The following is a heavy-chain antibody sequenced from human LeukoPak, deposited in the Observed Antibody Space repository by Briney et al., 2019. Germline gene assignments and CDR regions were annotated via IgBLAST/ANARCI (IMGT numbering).Heavy chain of an antibody. D-gene: IGHD3-22*01. CDR1: GGSISSGDYY. Sequence: SETLSLTCTVSGGSISSGDYYWSWIRQPPGKGLEWIGYIYYSGSTNYNPSLKSRVTISADTSKNQFSLKLSSVTAADTAVYYCARDKGYYESSGYLKAFDIWGQGTMVTVSS. J-gene: IGHJ3*02. CDR3: ARDKGYYESSGYLKAFDI. V-gene: IGHV4-61*08. CDR2: IYYSGST.